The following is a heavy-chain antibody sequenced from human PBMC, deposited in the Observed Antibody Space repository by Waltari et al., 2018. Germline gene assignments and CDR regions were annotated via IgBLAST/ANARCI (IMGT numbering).Heavy chain of an antibody. D-gene: IGHD6-6*01. V-gene: IGHV1-8*01. J-gene: IGHJ6*02. CDR1: GYTFTSYD. CDR3: ARNLEYSSSFYYYYGMDV. Sequence: QVQLVQSGAEVKKPGASVKVSCKASGYTFTSYDINWVRQATGQGLEWMGWMNPNRGNTGYAQKFQGRVTMTRNTSISTAYMELSSLRSEDTAVYYCARNLEYSSSFYYYYGMDVWGQGTTVTVSS. CDR2: MNPNRGNT.